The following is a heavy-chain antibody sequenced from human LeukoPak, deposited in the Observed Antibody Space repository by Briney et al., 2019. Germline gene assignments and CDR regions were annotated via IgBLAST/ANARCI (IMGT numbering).Heavy chain of an antibody. V-gene: IGHV1-18*01. CDR1: GYTFTNFG. Sequence: ASVKVSCKASGYTFTNFGITWVRQAPGQGLEWMGWISAYNGNTNYAQKLQGRVTMTTDTSTSTAYMELRSLRSDDTAVYYCARSGHYYDSSGYYSYWGQGTLVTVSS. J-gene: IGHJ4*02. CDR2: ISAYNGNT. D-gene: IGHD3-22*01. CDR3: ARSGHYYDSSGYYSY.